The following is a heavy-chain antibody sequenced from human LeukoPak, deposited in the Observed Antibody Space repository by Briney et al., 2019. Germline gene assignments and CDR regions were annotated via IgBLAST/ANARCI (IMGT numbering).Heavy chain of an antibody. D-gene: IGHD2-21*01. CDR1: GFTFSGFW. J-gene: IGHJ4*02. V-gene: IGHV3-7*01. CDR3: ARIFCGSGGCYYDY. CDR2: IKPDGSDK. Sequence: GGSLRLSCAASGFTFSGFWTSWVRQAPGTGLEWVANIKPDGSDKYYVDSVKGRFTISRDNAKNSLYLQMNSLRVGDTAVYYCARIFCGSGGCYYDYWGQGTLVTVSS.